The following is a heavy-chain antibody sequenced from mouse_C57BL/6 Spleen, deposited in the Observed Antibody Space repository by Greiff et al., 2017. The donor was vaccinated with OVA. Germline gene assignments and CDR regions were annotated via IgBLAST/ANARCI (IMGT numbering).Heavy chain of an antibody. Sequence: QVQLQQSGAELVRPGSSVKLSCKASGYTFTSYWMHWVKQRPIQGLEWIGNIDPSDSETHYNQKFKDKATLTVDKSSSTAYLQLSSLTSEDSAVYYCARLGGPYDGAFDVWGTGTTVTVSS. J-gene: IGHJ1*03. CDR1: GYTFTSYW. D-gene: IGHD2-3*01. V-gene: IGHV1-52*01. CDR3: ARLGGPYDGAFDV. CDR2: IDPSDSET.